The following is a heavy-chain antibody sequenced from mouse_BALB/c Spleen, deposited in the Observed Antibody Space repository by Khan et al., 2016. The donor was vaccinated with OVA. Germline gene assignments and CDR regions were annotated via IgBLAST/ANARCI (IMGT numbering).Heavy chain of an antibody. Sequence: VQLKQSGPELVKPGASVKISCKASGYSFTGYFMNWVMQSHGKSLEWIGRINPHIGETFYNQKFKDKAILTVDESSSTVHMELRSLASEDSAVYYCARKDGSDFDYWGQGTTLTVSS. J-gene: IGHJ2*01. CDR1: GYSFTGYF. CDR2: INPHIGET. CDR3: ARKDGSDFDY. D-gene: IGHD1-1*01. V-gene: IGHV1-20*02.